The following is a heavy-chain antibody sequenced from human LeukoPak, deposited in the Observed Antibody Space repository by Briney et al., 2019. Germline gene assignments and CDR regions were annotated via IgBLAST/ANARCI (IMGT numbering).Heavy chain of an antibody. V-gene: IGHV4-39*01. D-gene: IGHD4-23*01. CDR1: GGSISSSSYY. Sequence: SETLSLTCTVSGGSISSSSYYWGWIRQPPGKGLEWIGSIYHSGSTYYNLSLKSRVTISVDTSKNQFSLKLNSVTAADTAVYYCARVSINSYGGNSDVVYWGQGTLVTVSS. J-gene: IGHJ4*02. CDR2: IYHSGST. CDR3: ARVSINSYGGNSDVVY.